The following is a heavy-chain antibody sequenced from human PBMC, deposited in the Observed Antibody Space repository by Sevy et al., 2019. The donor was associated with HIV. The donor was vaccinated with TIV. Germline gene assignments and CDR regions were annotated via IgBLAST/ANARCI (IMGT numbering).Heavy chain of an antibody. J-gene: IGHJ3*02. CDR2: IYGSGSTT. V-gene: IGHV3-23*01. CDR1: GFTVVSYA. D-gene: IGHD3-22*01. CDR3: AGGRFDSSGPFDAFDI. Sequence: GGSLRLSCKPSGFTVVSYAMNWVRQAPGKGLEWVSTIYGSGSTTYHADSLRGRFSISRDDSKNTLYLQMNSLKTEDTAVYYCAGGRFDSSGPFDAFDIWGQGTMVTVSS.